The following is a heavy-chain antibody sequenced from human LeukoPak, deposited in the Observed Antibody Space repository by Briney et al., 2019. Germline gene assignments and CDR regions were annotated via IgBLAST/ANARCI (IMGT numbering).Heavy chain of an antibody. CDR1: GFTFSSYW. CDR3: ARYCSGGSCWDV. CDR2: IKQDGSDK. J-gene: IGHJ6*02. D-gene: IGHD2-15*01. Sequence: GGSPRLSCAASGFTFSSYWMSWVRQAPGKGLEWVANIKQDGSDKYYVDSVKGRFTISRDNAKNSLYLQMNSLRAEDTAVYYCARYCSGGSCWDVWGQGTTVTVSS. V-gene: IGHV3-7*01.